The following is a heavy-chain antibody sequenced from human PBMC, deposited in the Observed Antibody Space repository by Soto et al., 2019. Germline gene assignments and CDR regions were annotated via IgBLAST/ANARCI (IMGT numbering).Heavy chain of an antibody. D-gene: IGHD4-17*01. CDR3: AKGWFGDYGSSDAFDI. Sequence: EVQLLESGGGLVQPGGSLRLSCAASGFTFSSYAMSWVRQAPGKGLEWVSAISGSGGSTYYADSVKGRFTISRDNSKNTLCLQMNSLRAEDTAVYYCAKGWFGDYGSSDAFDIWGQGTMVTVSS. CDR1: GFTFSSYA. J-gene: IGHJ3*02. V-gene: IGHV3-23*01. CDR2: ISGSGGST.